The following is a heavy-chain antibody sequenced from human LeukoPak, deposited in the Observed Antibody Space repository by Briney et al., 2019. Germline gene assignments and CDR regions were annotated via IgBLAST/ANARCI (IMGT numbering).Heavy chain of an antibody. CDR3: ARRSIFLVPAAPFDP. CDR2: IYYSGST. Sequence: SETLSLTCTVSGGSISSYYWSWIRQPPGKGLEWIGYIYYSGSTNYNPSLKSRVTISVDTSKNQFSLKLSSVTAADTAVYYCARRSIFLVPAAPFDPWGQGSQVTVSS. J-gene: IGHJ5*02. D-gene: IGHD2-2*01. V-gene: IGHV4-59*08. CDR1: GGSISSYY.